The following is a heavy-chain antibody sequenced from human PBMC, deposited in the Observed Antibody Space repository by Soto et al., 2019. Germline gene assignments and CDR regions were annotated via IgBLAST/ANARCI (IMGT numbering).Heavy chain of an antibody. Sequence: RLSCAASGFTFSSYGMHWVRQAPGKGLEWVAVIWYDGSNKYYADSVKGRFTISRDNSKNTLYLQMNSLRAEDTAVYYCARDRCSSTSCSYYFDYWGQGTLVTVSS. CDR1: GFTFSSYG. J-gene: IGHJ4*02. CDR3: ARDRCSSTSCSYYFDY. V-gene: IGHV3-33*01. CDR2: IWYDGSNK. D-gene: IGHD2-2*01.